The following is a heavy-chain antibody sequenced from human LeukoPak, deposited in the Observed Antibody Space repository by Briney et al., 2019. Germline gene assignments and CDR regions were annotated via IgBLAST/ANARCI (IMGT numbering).Heavy chain of an antibody. J-gene: IGHJ5*02. CDR1: GGSISSSSYY. V-gene: IGHV4-39*01. D-gene: IGHD2-15*01. CDR2: IYYSGST. CDR3: ARPLGYCSGGSCYFNWFDP. Sequence: SETLSLTWTVSGGSISSSSYYWGWIRQPPGKGLEWIGSIYYSGSTYYNPSLKSRVTISVDTSKNQFSLKLSSVTAADTAVYYCARPLGYCSGGSCYFNWFDPWGQGTLVTVSS.